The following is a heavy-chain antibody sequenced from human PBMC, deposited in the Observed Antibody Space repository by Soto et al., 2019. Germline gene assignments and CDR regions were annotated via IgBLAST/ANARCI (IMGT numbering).Heavy chain of an antibody. Sequence: ASVKVSCKASGYTFTSYYMHWVRQAPGQGLEWMGIINPSGGSTSYAQKFQGRVTMTGDTSTSTVYVELSSLRSEDTAVYYCARDYHDYGDYGGYWGQGTLVTVSS. CDR2: INPSGGST. V-gene: IGHV1-46*01. CDR3: ARDYHDYGDYGGY. J-gene: IGHJ4*02. D-gene: IGHD4-17*01. CDR1: GYTFTSYY.